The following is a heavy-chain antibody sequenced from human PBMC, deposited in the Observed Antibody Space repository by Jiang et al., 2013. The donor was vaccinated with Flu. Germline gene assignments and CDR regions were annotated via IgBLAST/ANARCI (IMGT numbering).Heavy chain of an antibody. CDR1: GDSVTNSNW. V-gene: IGHV4-4*02. CDR2: IYRNGKT. Sequence: LTCDVSGDSVTNSNWWTWVRQSPEKGLEWIGEIYRNGKTNYNESLKSRVTSSVDHLKNQFSLNLASVTAADTALYYCAREDRISRGGGFDAWGQGILVIVSS. CDR3: AREDRISRGGGFDA. D-gene: IGHD3-16*01. J-gene: IGHJ5*02.